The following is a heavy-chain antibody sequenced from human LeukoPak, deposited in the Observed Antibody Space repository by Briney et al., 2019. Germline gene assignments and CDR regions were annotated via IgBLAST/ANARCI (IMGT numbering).Heavy chain of an antibody. V-gene: IGHV1-2*04. CDR1: GYTFTGYY. CDR3: ARGAAYYYDSSGLIPYDY. D-gene: IGHD3-22*01. CDR2: INPNSGGT. Sequence: ASVKVSCKASGYTFTGYYMHWVRQAPGQGLEWMGWINPNSGGTNYAQKFQGWVTMTRDTSISTAYMELSRLRSDDTAVYYCARGAAYYYDSSGLIPYDYWGQGTLVTVSS. J-gene: IGHJ4*02.